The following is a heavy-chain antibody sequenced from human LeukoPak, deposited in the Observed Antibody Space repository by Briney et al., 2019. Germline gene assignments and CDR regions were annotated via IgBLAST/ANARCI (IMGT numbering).Heavy chain of an antibody. CDR2: ISYDGSNK. V-gene: IGHV3-30-3*01. CDR3: ARGGGDYNAFDI. D-gene: IGHD2-21*02. CDR1: GFTFSSYA. Sequence: GGSLRLSCAASGFTFSSYAMHWVRQAPGKRLEWVAVISYDGSNKYYADSVKGRFTISRDNSKNTLYLQMNSLRAEDTAVYYCARGGGDYNAFDIWGQGTMVTVSS. J-gene: IGHJ3*02.